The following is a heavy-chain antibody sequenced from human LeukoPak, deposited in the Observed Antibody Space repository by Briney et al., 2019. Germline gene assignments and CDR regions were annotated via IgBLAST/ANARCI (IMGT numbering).Heavy chain of an antibody. V-gene: IGHV4-39*01. Sequence: SETLSLTRTVSGGSISSSSYYWGWIRQPPGEGMEWIVSIYYSGSTYYNPSLKSRVTISVDTSKNQFSLKLSSVTDADTAVYNSARLKSVLLWFGELLSYYFDYWGQGTLVTVSS. J-gene: IGHJ4*02. D-gene: IGHD3-10*01. CDR2: IYYSGST. CDR3: ARLKSVLLWFGELLSYYFDY. CDR1: GGSISSSSYY.